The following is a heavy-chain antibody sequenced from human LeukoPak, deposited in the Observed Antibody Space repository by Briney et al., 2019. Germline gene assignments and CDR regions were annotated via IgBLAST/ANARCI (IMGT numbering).Heavy chain of an antibody. V-gene: IGHV2-5*02. J-gene: IGHJ4*02. D-gene: IGHD3-22*01. CDR1: GFSLSTRGVG. Sequence: ESGPTLVKPTQTLTLTCTFSGFSLSTRGVGVGWIRQPPGKALEWLSLIYWDDDKRYSPSLKSRLTITKDTSKSQVVLTMTNMDPVDTATYYCAHTGGSGGYYEYYFDYWGQGTLVTVSS. CDR2: IYWDDDK. CDR3: AHTGGSGGYYEYYFDY.